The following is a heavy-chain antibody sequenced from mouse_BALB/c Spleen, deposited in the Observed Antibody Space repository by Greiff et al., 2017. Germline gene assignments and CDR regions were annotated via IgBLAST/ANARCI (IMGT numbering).Heavy chain of an antibody. V-gene: IGHV1S81*02. D-gene: IGHD2-2*01. CDR1: GYTFTSYY. CDR3: TRPTLYYGYDDWYFDV. J-gene: IGHJ1*01. CDR2: INPSNGGT. Sequence: QVQLQQSGAELVKPGASVKLSCKASGYTFTSYYMYWVKQRPGQGLEWIGEINPSNGGTNFNEKFKSKATLTVDKSSSTAYMQLSSLTSEDSAVYYCTRPTLYYGYDDWYFDVRGAGTTVTVSS.